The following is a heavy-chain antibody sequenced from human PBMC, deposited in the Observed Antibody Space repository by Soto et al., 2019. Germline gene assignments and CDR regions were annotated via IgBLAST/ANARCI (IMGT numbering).Heavy chain of an antibody. Sequence: PSETLSLTCTVSGGSISSHYWSWIRQPPGKGLEWIGYIYYSGSTNYNPSLKSRVTISVDTSKNQFSLKLRSVTAADTAVYYCARQGGYSYGLGYYFDYWGQGTLVTVSS. V-gene: IGHV4-59*11. CDR3: ARQGGYSYGLGYYFDY. CDR1: GGSISSHY. J-gene: IGHJ4*02. D-gene: IGHD5-18*01. CDR2: IYYSGST.